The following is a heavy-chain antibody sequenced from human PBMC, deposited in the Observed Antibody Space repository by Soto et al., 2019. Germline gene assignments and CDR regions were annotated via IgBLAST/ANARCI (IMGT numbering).Heavy chain of an antibody. V-gene: IGHV1-18*01. D-gene: IGHD3-16*02. CDR1: GYTFTSYG. Sequence: QVHLVQSGAELKKPGASVKVSCKASGYTFTSYGIIWVRQAPGQGLEWMGWISAYNGNTKYAQKPQGRVTMNTDTSTSTAYMELRSLRSDDTAVYSWARDYPPVDYWGQGTLVTVSS. J-gene: IGHJ4*02. CDR3: ARDYPPVDY. CDR2: ISAYNGNT.